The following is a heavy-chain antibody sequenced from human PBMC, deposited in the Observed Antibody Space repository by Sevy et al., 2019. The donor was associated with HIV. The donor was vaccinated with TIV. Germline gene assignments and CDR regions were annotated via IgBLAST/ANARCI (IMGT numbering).Heavy chain of an antibody. J-gene: IGHJ6*02. CDR2: ISYDGSNK. CDR3: ARGGGSGSYFFVTYYYYGMDV. CDR1: GFTFSSYA. Sequence: GGSLRLSCAASGFTFSSYAMHWVRQAPGKGLEWVAVISYDGSNKYYADSVKGRFTIARDNSKNTLYLQMNSLIAEDTAVYYCARGGGSGSYFFVTYYYYGMDVWGQGTTVTVSS. D-gene: IGHD3-10*01. V-gene: IGHV3-30-3*01.